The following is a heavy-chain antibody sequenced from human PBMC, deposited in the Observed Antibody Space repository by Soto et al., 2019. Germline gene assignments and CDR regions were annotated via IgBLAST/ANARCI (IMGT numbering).Heavy chain of an antibody. Sequence: GGFLRLSCAASGFTFSSYSMNWVRQAPGKGLEWVSSISSSSSYIYYADSVKGRFTVSRDNAKNSLYLQMNSLRAEDTAVYYCARGLRYFDWLLSDAFDIWGQGTMVTVSS. V-gene: IGHV3-21*01. CDR2: ISSSSSYI. D-gene: IGHD3-9*01. J-gene: IGHJ3*02. CDR3: ARGLRYFDWLLSDAFDI. CDR1: GFTFSSYS.